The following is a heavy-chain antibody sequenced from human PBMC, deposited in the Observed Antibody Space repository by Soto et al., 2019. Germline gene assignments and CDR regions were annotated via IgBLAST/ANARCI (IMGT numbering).Heavy chain of an antibody. D-gene: IGHD6-19*01. J-gene: IGHJ5*02. CDR3: ARGVGIAVAGKNWFDP. V-gene: IGHV4-61*01. Sequence: SETLSLTCTVSGCSVRSGSYYWIWLRQPPGKGLEWIGYIYYSGSTNYNPSLKSRVTISVDTSKNQFSLKLSSVTAADTAVYYCARGVGIAVAGKNWFDPWGQGTLVTISS. CDR2: IYYSGST. CDR1: GCSVRSGSYY.